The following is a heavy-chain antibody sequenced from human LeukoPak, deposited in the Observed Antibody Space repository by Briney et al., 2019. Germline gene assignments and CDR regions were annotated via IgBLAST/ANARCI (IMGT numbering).Heavy chain of an antibody. Sequence: ASVKVSCKASGGIFSSYVISWVRQAPGQGLEWMGGIIPIFGTANYAQKFQGRVTITADESTSTAYMELSSLRSEDTAVYYCARIRDGYNSYFFYGMDVWGQGTTVTVSS. CDR2: IIPIFGTA. CDR1: GGIFSSYV. V-gene: IGHV1-69*13. D-gene: IGHD5-24*01. CDR3: ARIRDGYNSYFFYGMDV. J-gene: IGHJ6*02.